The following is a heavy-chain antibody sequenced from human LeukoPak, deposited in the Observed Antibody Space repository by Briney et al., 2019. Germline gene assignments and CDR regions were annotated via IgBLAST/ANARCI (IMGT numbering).Heavy chain of an antibody. CDR1: GYTFTDYY. Sequence: ASVKVSCKSSGYTFTDYYVHWVRQAPGQGLEWMGWINPKSGGTSSAQQFQGRVTMTRDTSINTAYMELSSMTSDDTAVYYCARDHHTSAYYFDPWGQGTLVTVSS. V-gene: IGHV1-2*02. CDR3: ARDHHTSAYYFDP. CDR2: INPKSGGT. D-gene: IGHD1-26*01. J-gene: IGHJ5*02.